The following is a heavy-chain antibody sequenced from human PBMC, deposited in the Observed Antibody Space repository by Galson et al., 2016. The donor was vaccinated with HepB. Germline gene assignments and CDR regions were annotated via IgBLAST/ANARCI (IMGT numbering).Heavy chain of an antibody. J-gene: IGHJ3*02. CDR1: GDSITSSGYF. V-gene: IGHV4-39*01. D-gene: IGHD1-1*01. CDR2: ISYRGTT. Sequence: LSLTCNVSGDSITSSGYFWGWIRRPPGKGLEWIGAISYRGTTYDYPSLKSRLTVSVDTSKNQFSLKLSSVTAADTAVYYCARSVNEAFDIWGQGTMVTVSS. CDR3: ARSVNEAFDI.